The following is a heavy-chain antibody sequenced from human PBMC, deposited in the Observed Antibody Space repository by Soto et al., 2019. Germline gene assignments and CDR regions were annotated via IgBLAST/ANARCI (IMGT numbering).Heavy chain of an antibody. D-gene: IGHD4-17*01. V-gene: IGHV3-33*01. CDR1: GFTFSRYG. CDR3: ARDDDYEGNGLDY. Sequence: QVHLVESGGGVVQPGRSLRLSCVASGFTFSRYGMHWVRQAPGEGLEWMAVIVNDGSNRDHADSVKGRFTISRDNSKNTLYLQMNSLGVEDTAMYYCARDDDYEGNGLDYWRQGTLGTVSA. J-gene: IGHJ4*02. CDR2: IVNDGSNR.